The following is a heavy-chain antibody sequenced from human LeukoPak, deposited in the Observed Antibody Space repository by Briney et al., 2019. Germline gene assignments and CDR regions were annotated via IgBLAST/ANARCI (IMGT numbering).Heavy chain of an antibody. CDR3: ARGDSSGYYGFGY. CDR1: GFTFSSYD. D-gene: IGHD3-22*01. Sequence: TGGSLRLPCAASGFTFSSYDMHWVRHATGKGLEWVSAIGTAGDTYYPGSVKGRFTISRENAKNSLYLQMNSLRAGDTAVYYCARGDSSGYYGFGYWGQGTLVTVSS. V-gene: IGHV3-13*04. CDR2: IGTAGDT. J-gene: IGHJ4*02.